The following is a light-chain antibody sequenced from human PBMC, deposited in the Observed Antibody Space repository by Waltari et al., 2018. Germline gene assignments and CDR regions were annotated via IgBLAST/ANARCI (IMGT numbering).Light chain of an antibody. J-gene: IGKJ1*01. Sequence: PGEVVTLSGRASHSLNSALAWYQQKPGQAPRLLIYNVFNRATDIPDRFSGSGSGTEFSLTISRLEPEDFAVYYCQHYVNLPATFGQGTRVEIK. CDR1: HSLNSA. CDR2: NVF. CDR3: QHYVNLPAT. V-gene: IGKV3-20*01.